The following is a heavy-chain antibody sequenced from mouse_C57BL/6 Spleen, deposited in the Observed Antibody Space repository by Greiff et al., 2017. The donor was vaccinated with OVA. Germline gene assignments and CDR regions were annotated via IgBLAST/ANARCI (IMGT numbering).Heavy chain of an antibody. CDR3: ARGGYGSSPYFDY. V-gene: IGHV1-64*01. CDR1: GYTFTSYW. Sequence: QVHVKQSGAELVKPGASVKLSCKASGYTFTSYWMHWVKQRPGQGLEWIGMIHPNSGSTNYNEKFKSKATLTVDKSSSTAYMQLSSLTSEDSAVYYCARGGYGSSPYFDYWGQGTTLTVSS. D-gene: IGHD1-1*01. CDR2: IHPNSGST. J-gene: IGHJ2*01.